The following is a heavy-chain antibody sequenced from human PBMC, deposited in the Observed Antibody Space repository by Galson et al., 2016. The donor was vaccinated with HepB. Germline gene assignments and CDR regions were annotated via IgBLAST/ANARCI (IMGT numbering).Heavy chain of an antibody. CDR1: GFTFSSYS. D-gene: IGHD2-21*02. CDR3: ARNAGPGDHDYYFDS. V-gene: IGHV3-21*01. CDR2: FSSSDDYI. Sequence: SLRLSCAASGFTFSSYSMLWVRQAPGKGLEWVSLFSSSDDYIYYADSVKGRFTISRDNAKNSLYLQMNSLRAEDSAVYYCARNAGPGDHDYYFDSWGQGTLVTVSS. J-gene: IGHJ4*02.